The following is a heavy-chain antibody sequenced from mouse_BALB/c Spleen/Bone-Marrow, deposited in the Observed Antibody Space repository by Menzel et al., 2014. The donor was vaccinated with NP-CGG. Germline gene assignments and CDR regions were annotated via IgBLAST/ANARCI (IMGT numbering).Heavy chain of an antibody. V-gene: IGHV8-12*01. Sequence: QVQLKESGPGILQPSQPLSLPCSFSGFSLSTSGMGVGWIRQPSGKGLEWLAHIYWDDDKRYNPFLKSRLTISKDTSRNQVFLKITSVDTADTATYYCARSYRYDGVYYAMDYWGQGTSVTVSS. CDR1: GFSLSTSGMG. CDR3: ARSYRYDGVYYAMDY. J-gene: IGHJ4*01. CDR2: IYWDDDK. D-gene: IGHD2-14*01.